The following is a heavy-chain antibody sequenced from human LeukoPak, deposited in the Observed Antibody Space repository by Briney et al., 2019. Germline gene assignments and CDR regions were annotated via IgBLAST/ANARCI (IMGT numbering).Heavy chain of an antibody. CDR3: ATNVDTSDDY. V-gene: IGHV3-23*01. J-gene: IGHJ4*02. CDR1: GFTFGTYA. Sequence: GGSLRLSCAASGFTFGTYAMNWVRQAPGKGLEWVSAMSGSGANTYYAVSVKGRFTISRDNSKNTLYLQMNSLRAEDTALYYCATNVDTSDDYWGQGTLVTVSS. D-gene: IGHD5-18*01. CDR2: MSGSGANT.